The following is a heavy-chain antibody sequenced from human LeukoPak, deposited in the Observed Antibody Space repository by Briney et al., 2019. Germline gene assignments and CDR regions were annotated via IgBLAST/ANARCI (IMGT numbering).Heavy chain of an antibody. J-gene: IGHJ4*02. CDR1: GGSISSSSYY. D-gene: IGHD4-11*01. CDR3: ARPDSRY. CDR2: IYYSGST. Sequence: SGTLSLTCTVSGGSISSSSYYWGWIRQPPGKGLEWIGSIYYSGSTYYNPSLKSRVTISVDTSKNQFSLKLSSVTAADTAVYYCARPDSRYWRQGTLVTVPS. V-gene: IGHV4-39*01.